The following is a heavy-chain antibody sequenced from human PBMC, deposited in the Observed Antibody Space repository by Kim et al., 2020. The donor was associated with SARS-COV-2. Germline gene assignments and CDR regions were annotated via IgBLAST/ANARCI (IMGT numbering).Heavy chain of an antibody. Sequence: GGSLRLSCAASGFTFSSYAMSWVRQAPGKGLAWVSTISGSGGSTYYADSVKGRSTISRDNSKNTLYLQMNSLRAEDTAVYYCVTGDISSYSVVYWGRGTLVTVSS. CDR2: ISGSGGST. J-gene: IGHJ4*02. D-gene: IGHD3-9*01. CDR1: GFTFSSYA. CDR3: VTGDISSYSVVY. V-gene: IGHV3-23*01.